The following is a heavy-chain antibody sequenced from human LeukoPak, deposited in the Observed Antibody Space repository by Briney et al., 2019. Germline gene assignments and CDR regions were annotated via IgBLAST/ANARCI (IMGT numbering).Heavy chain of an antibody. J-gene: IGHJ4*02. Sequence: GSLRLSCAASGFSISNDWMGWVRQAPGKGLEWVARVKSRSAGETTDYAAPVKGRFTISRDDSKNTLYLQMNSLKTEDTAVYYCTLIQGWGSGSYYRDFWGQGTLVTVSS. CDR2: VKSRSAGETT. D-gene: IGHD3-10*01. CDR1: GFSISNDW. CDR3: TLIQGWGSGSYYRDF. V-gene: IGHV3-15*01.